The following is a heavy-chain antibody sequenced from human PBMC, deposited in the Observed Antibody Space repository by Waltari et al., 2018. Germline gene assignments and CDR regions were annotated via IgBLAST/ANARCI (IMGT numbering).Heavy chain of an antibody. CDR3: ASPSNQLPLGDAFDI. Sequence: QVQRVQSGAEVKKPGSSVKVSCKASGATFTSYAISWVRRAPGQGLEWMGGIIPIFGTANYAQKFQGRVTITADESTSTAYMELSSLRSEDTAVYYCASPSNQLPLGDAFDIWGQGTMVTVSS. CDR1: GATFTSYA. J-gene: IGHJ3*02. CDR2: IIPIFGTA. D-gene: IGHD2-2*01. V-gene: IGHV1-69*01.